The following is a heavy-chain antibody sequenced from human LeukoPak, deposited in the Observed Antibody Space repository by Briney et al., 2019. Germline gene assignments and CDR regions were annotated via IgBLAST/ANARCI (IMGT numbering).Heavy chain of an antibody. D-gene: IGHD5-18*01. CDR1: GGTFSSYA. CDR3: ARGGDTAMATSHY. CDR2: IIPIFGTA. J-gene: IGHJ4*02. Sequence: GASVKVSCKASGGTFSSYAISWVRQAPGQGLEWMGGIIPIFGTANYARKFQGRVTITADESTSAAYMELSSLRSEDTAVYYCARGGDTAMATSHYWGQGTLVTVSS. V-gene: IGHV1-69*13.